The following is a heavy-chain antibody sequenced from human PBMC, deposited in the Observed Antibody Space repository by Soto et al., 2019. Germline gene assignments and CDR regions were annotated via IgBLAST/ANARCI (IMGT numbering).Heavy chain of an antibody. D-gene: IGHD3-10*01. V-gene: IGHV1-69*13. CDR2: IIPIFGTA. J-gene: IGHJ5*02. Sequence: GASVKVSCKASGGTFSSYAISWVRQAPGQGLEWMGGIIPIFGTANYAQKFQGRVTITADESTSTAYMELSSLRSEDTAVYYCARDGVRGVRILYWFDPWGQGTLVTVSS. CDR1: GGTFSSYA. CDR3: ARDGVRGVRILYWFDP.